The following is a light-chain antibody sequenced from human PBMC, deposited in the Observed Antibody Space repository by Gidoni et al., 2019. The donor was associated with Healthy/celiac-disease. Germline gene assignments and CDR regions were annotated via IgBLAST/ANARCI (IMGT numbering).Light chain of an antibody. CDR2: AAS. Sequence: DIQLTQSPSFLSASVGDRVTITCRASQGISSYLAWYQQKPGKAPKLLIYAASTLQSGVPSRFSGSGAGKEFTHKISSLQPEDFATYYCQQLNSYPLFGPGTKVDIK. CDR1: QGISSY. V-gene: IGKV1-9*01. CDR3: QQLNSYPL. J-gene: IGKJ3*01.